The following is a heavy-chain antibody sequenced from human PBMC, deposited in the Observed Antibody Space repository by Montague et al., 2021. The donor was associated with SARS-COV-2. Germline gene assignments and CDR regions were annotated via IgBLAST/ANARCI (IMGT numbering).Heavy chain of an antibody. Sequence: SETLSLTCTVSGASMSGYHWRWIRQPAGKALVWIGRIYSNGDTTYNHSLNSRLTMSVDTSERQFSLKMTSVIAADTAIYYCARGSEYYYHPFDYWGHGNLVTVSS. CDR2: IYSNGDT. CDR3: ARGSEYYYHPFDY. J-gene: IGHJ4*01. V-gene: IGHV4-4*07. CDR1: GASMSGYH. D-gene: IGHD2/OR15-2a*01.